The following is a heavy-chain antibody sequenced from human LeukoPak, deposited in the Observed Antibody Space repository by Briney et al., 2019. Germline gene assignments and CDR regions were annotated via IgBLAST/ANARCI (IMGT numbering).Heavy chain of an antibody. CDR3: ARDTFPYDILTDYGMDV. V-gene: IGHV1-69*04. Sequence: ASVTVSCKASGGTFSSYAISWVRQAPGQGLEWMGRIIPILGIANYAQKFQGRVTITADKSTSTAYMELSSLRSEDTAVYYCARDTFPYDILTDYGMDVWGQGTTVTVSS. CDR1: GGTFSSYA. D-gene: IGHD3-9*01. CDR2: IIPILGIA. J-gene: IGHJ6*02.